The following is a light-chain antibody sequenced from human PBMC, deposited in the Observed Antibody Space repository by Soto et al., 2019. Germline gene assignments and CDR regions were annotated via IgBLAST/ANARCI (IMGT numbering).Light chain of an antibody. Sequence: QPVLTQSSSASASLGSSVKLTCTLSSGHSSYIIAWHQQQPGKAPRYLMKLEGSGSYNKGSGVRDRFSGSSSGADRYLTISNLQFEDEADYYCETWDSNTRVFGGGTKLTV. CDR1: SGHSSYI. CDR2: LEGSGSY. CDR3: ETWDSNTRV. V-gene: IGLV4-60*02. J-gene: IGLJ3*02.